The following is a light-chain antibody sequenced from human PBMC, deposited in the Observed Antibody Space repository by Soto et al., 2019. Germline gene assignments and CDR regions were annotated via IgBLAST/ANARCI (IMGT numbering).Light chain of an antibody. J-gene: IGLJ2*01. CDR2: EVT. V-gene: IGLV2-23*02. CDR1: SSDVGSYNL. Sequence: HSALTQPASVSGSPGQSITISCTGTSSDVGSYNLVSWYQQHPGKVPKLMISEVTKRPSGVSNRFSGSKSGNTASLTISGLQAEDEADYYCCSYAGSGTYVVFGGGTKLTVL. CDR3: CSYAGSGTYVV.